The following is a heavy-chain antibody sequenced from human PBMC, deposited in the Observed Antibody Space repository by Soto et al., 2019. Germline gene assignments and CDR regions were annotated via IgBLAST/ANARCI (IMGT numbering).Heavy chain of an antibody. D-gene: IGHD2-2*01. J-gene: IGHJ4*02. V-gene: IGHV3-23*01. Sequence: GGSLRLSCAASGCTFSSYAMSWVRQAPGKGLEWVSAISGSGGSTYYADSVKGRFTISRDNSKNTLYLQMNSLRAEDTAVYYCAKESVVVPAAPTRFDYWGQGTLVTVSS. CDR2: ISGSGGST. CDR3: AKESVVVPAAPTRFDY. CDR1: GCTFSSYA.